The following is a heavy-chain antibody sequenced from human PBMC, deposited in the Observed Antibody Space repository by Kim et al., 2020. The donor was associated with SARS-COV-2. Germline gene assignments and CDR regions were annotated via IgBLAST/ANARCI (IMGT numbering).Heavy chain of an antibody. V-gene: IGHV3-23*01. D-gene: IGHD2-8*02. J-gene: IGHJ3*02. Sequence: AGSVKGRFTISRDNSKNTLLLQLNSLRAEDTALYYGAKCHSGGGNDAFDIWGLGTMVTVSS. CDR3: AKCHSGGGNDAFDI.